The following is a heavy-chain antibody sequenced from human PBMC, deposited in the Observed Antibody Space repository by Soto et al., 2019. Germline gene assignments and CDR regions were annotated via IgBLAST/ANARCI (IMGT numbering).Heavy chain of an antibody. Sequence: SETLSLTCTVSGGSINSGDYYWTWIRQSPGKGLEGIGYIYHDGNSQHNPSLKSRVTMSIDTSNNQFSLKLASVTAADTAVYYCARDRRWLARGPNNWFDPWGQGTLVTVSS. V-gene: IGHV4-30-4*01. D-gene: IGHD5-12*01. CDR2: IYHDGNS. CDR3: ARDRRWLARGPNNWFDP. J-gene: IGHJ5*02. CDR1: GGSINSGDYY.